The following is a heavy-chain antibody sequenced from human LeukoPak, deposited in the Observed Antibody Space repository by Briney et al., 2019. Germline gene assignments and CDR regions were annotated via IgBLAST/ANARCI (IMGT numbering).Heavy chain of an antibody. Sequence: SETLSLTCTVSGGSISSSSYYWGWIRQPPGKGLEWIGSIYYSGSTYYNPSLKSRVTISVDTSKNQFSLKLSSVTAADTAVYYCARVGSLRVVVPAAILDYWGQGTLVTVSS. CDR3: ARVGSLRVVVPAAILDY. CDR1: GGSISSSSYY. J-gene: IGHJ4*02. D-gene: IGHD2-2*01. V-gene: IGHV4-39*07. CDR2: IYYSGST.